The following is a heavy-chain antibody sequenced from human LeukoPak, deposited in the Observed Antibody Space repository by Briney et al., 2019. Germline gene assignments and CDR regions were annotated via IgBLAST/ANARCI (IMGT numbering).Heavy chain of an antibody. CDR1: GFTFSSYA. D-gene: IGHD3-10*01. V-gene: IGHV3-23*01. J-gene: IGHJ3*02. CDR2: ISGSGNYT. Sequence: PGGSLRLSCAASGFTFSSYAMSWVRLAPGKGLYWVSTISGSGNYTYYADSVKGRFTISRDNSKNTLYLQMNSLRGEDTAVYYCAKGMVRGVIIQGAFDIWGQGTMVTVSS. CDR3: AKGMVRGVIIQGAFDI.